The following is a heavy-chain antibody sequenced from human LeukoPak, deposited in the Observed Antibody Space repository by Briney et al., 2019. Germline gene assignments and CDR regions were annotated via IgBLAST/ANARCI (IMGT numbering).Heavy chain of an antibody. V-gene: IGHV1-2*02. Sequence: GASVTVSFMASVYTFTAYYMHWVRPAPGQGLEWMGWINPNSGGTNYTQTLQGRVTTTRDTSISTAYMELSRLRSDDTAVYYCARSMDWENHSPLNPFDYWGEGSLVSVSS. D-gene: IGHD3/OR15-3a*01. CDR1: VYTFTAYY. CDR2: INPNSGGT. CDR3: ARSMDWENHSPLNPFDY. J-gene: IGHJ4*02.